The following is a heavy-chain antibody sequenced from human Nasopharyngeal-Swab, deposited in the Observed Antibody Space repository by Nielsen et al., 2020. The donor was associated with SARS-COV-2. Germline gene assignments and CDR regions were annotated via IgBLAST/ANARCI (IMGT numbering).Heavy chain of an antibody. J-gene: IGHJ6*02. V-gene: IGHV3-21*01. CDR1: GFTFSSYS. D-gene: IGHD3-9*01. CDR2: ISSSSSYI. CDR3: ARGCVLTGPSCYYYGMDV. Sequence: GESLKISCAASGFTFSSYSMNLVRQAPGKGLEWVSSISSSSSYIYYADSVKGRFTISRDNAKNSLYLQMNSLRAEDTAVYYCARGCVLTGPSCYYYGMDVWGQGTTVTVSS.